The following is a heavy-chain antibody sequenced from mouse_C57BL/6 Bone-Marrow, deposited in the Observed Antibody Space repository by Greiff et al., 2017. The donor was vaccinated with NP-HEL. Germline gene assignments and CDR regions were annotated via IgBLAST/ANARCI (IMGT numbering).Heavy chain of an antibody. J-gene: IGHJ2*01. D-gene: IGHD1-1*01. V-gene: IGHV5-4*01. CDR1: GFTFSSYA. Sequence: EVMLVESGGGLVKPGGSLKLSCAASGFTFSSYAMSWVRQTPEKRLEWVATISDGGSYTYYPDNVKGRFTISRDNAKNNLYLQMSHLKSEDTAMYYCARDRITTKEYYFDYWGQGTTLTVSS. CDR2: ISDGGSYT. CDR3: ARDRITTKEYYFDY.